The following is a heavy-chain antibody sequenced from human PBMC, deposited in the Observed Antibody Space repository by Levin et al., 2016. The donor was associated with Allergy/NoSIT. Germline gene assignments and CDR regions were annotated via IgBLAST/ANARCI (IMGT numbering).Heavy chain of an antibody. V-gene: IGHV4-59*08. J-gene: IGHJ4*02. CDR2: SFYSGST. CDR1: GASITRDY. Sequence: SETLSLTCTVSGASITRDYWSWIRQPPGKGLEWIGYSFYSGSTNYNPSLKSRVTISVDTSKNQFSLKLSSVTAADTAVYYCARSYSSGGFDYWGQGTLVTVSS. D-gene: IGHD6-19*01. CDR3: ARSYSSGGFDY.